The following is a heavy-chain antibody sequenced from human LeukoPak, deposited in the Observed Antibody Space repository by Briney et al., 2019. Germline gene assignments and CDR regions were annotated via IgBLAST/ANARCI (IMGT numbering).Heavy chain of an antibody. CDR2: FDPEDGET. D-gene: IGHD5-18*01. CDR3: AATMPGQLWLDY. Sequence: GASVKVSCKVSGYTFTDLSMRWVRQAPGKGLEWMGGFDPEDGETIYAQKFQGRVTMTEDTSTSTAYMELSSLRSEDTAVYYCAATMPGQLWLDYWGQGTLVTVSS. CDR1: GYTFTDLS. V-gene: IGHV1-24*01. J-gene: IGHJ4*02.